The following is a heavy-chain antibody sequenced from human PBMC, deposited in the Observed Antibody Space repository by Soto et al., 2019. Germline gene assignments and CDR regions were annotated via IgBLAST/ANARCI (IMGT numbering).Heavy chain of an antibody. CDR1: GYTFTGYY. V-gene: IGHV1-2*02. CDR3: ATLTVVVAATLNWFDP. CDR2: INPNSGGT. Sequence: ASVKVSCKASGYTFTGYYMHWVRQAPGQGLEWMGWINPNSGGTNYAQKFQGRVTMTRDTSISTAYMELSRLRSDDTAVYYCATLTVVVAATLNWFDPWGQGTLVTVSS. D-gene: IGHD2-15*01. J-gene: IGHJ5*02.